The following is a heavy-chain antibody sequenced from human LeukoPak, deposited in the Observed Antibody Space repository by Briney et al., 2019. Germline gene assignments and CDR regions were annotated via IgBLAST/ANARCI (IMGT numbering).Heavy chain of an antibody. J-gene: IGHJ4*02. CDR1: GFTFSSYA. CDR3: ARVFSPPNGDLRTPFDY. D-gene: IGHD4-17*01. CDR2: ISYDGTNT. Sequence: GRSLRLSCAASGFTFSSYAMHWVRQAPGKGLEWMVVISYDGTNTYYADSVKGRFTISRDNSKNTLYLQMNSLRADDTAVYYCARVFSPPNGDLRTPFDYWGQGTLVTVSS. V-gene: IGHV3-30-3*01.